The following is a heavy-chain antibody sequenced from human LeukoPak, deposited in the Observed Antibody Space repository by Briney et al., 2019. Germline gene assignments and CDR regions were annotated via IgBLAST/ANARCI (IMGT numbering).Heavy chain of an antibody. CDR3: ARLIKFGTSGYSFDY. D-gene: IGHD3-16*01. V-gene: IGHV3-11*04. CDR1: GFTFSNYY. CDR2: ISNSGTSM. Sequence: GGSLRISCAASGFTFSNYYMSWIRQAPGKGLDWISYISNSGTSMSYADSVKGRFTISRDSAKNSLYLHMNSLTAEDTAVYYCARLIKFGTSGYSFDYWGQGTLVTVSS. J-gene: IGHJ4*02.